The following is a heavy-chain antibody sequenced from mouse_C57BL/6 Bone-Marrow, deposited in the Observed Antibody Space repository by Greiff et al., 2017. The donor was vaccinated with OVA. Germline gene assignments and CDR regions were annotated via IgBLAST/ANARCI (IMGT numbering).Heavy chain of an antibody. J-gene: IGHJ4*01. CDR2: IHPNSGST. Sequence: QVQLQQPGAELVKPGASVKLSCKASGYTFTSYWMHWVKQRPGQGLEWIGMIHPNSGSTNYNEKFKSKATLTVDKSSSTAYMQLSSLTSEDSAVYYCASYDYGFYYAMDYWGQGTSVTVSS. CDR1: GYTFTSYW. CDR3: ASYDYGFYYAMDY. V-gene: IGHV1-64*01. D-gene: IGHD2-4*01.